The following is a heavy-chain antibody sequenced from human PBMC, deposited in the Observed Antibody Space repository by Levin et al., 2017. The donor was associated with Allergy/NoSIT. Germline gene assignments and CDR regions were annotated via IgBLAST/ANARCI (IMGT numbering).Heavy chain of an antibody. J-gene: IGHJ6*01. V-gene: IGHV3-53*01. D-gene: IGHD6-19*01. Sequence: GESLKISCAASGFTISSNYMSWVRQAPGKGLEWVSVIYSGGSTYYADPVKGRFNISRDNSKNTLYLQMNSLRAEDTAVYYCARASSGWSPYYYYGMDVWGQGTTVTVSS. CDR3: ARASSGWSPYYYYGMDV. CDR1: GFTISSNY. CDR2: IYSGGST.